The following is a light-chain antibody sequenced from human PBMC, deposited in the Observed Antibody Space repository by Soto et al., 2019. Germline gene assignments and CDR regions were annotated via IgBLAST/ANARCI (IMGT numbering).Light chain of an antibody. CDR1: QDISMY. Sequence: DIQMTQSPSSLSASVGDRVTITCQASQDISMYLNWYRHKPGKAPELLIFDASNLETAFPSRFSGSGSGTNFTFTISSLQPEHIATYYCQQYHDLPLTFGGGTKVEV. V-gene: IGKV1-33*01. J-gene: IGKJ4*01. CDR2: DAS. CDR3: QQYHDLPLT.